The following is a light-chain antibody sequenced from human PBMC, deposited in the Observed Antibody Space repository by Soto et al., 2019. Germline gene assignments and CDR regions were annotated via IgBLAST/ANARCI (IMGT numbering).Light chain of an antibody. J-gene: IGLJ1*01. CDR1: SSDVGGYNY. Sequence: QSALTQPASVSGSPGQSITISCTGTSSDVGGYNYVSWYQQHPGKAPKLMMSEVSNRPSGVSNRFSGSRSGNTASLTISGLHYEDEAEYYCNSYTTTSTFVFGTGTKLTVL. V-gene: IGLV2-14*01. CDR2: EVS. CDR3: NSYTTTSTFV.